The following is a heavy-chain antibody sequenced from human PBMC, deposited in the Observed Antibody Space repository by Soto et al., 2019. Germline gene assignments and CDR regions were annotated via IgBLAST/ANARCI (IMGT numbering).Heavy chain of an antibody. CDR1: GGSISSYY. J-gene: IGHJ3*02. CDR2: IYYSGST. D-gene: IGHD6-19*01. CDR3: PRHSLLAVADDAFDI. V-gene: IGHV4-59*08. Sequence: PSEILSLTCTVSGGSISSYYWSWIRQPPGKGLEWIGYIYYSGSTNYNPSLKSRVTISADTSKNQFSLKLSSVTAADTAVYYCPRHSLLAVADDAFDIWGQGTMVTVSS.